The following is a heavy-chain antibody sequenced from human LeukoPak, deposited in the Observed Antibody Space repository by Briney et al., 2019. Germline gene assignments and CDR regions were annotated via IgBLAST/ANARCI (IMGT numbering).Heavy chain of an antibody. J-gene: IGHJ4*02. CDR3: VKDSSWMGEYYFDY. CDR2: IRYDESNE. D-gene: IGHD3-16*01. V-gene: IGHV3-30*02. Sequence: GGSLRLSCAASEFTFSNYGMHWVRQAPGKGLEWVAFIRYDESNEYYADSVKGRFTISRDNSKNTLYLQMNSLRADDTAVYYCVKDSSWMGEYYFDYWGQGTLVTVSS. CDR1: EFTFSNYG.